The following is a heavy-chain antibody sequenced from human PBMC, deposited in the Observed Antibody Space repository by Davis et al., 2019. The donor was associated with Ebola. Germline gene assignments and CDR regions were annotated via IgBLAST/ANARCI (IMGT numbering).Heavy chain of an antibody. CDR2: INAGNGNT. J-gene: IGHJ4*02. V-gene: IGHV1-3*01. Sequence: ASVKVSCKASGYTFTSYGIHWVRQAPGQRLEWMGWINAGNGNTKYSQELQGRVSIIRDTSASTAYMELSSLRSEDTAVYYCARDDIVVVPAAIGDDYWGQGTLVTVSS. CDR3: ARDDIVVVPAAIGDDY. D-gene: IGHD2-2*02. CDR1: GYTFTSYG.